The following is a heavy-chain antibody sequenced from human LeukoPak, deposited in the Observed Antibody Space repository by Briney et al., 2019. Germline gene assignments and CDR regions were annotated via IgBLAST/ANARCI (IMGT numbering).Heavy chain of an antibody. CDR3: ARDHEDIVATIWGEGLNI. CDR2: IYTSGST. V-gene: IGHV4-4*07. CDR1: GGSISSYY. Sequence: SETLSLTCTVSGGSISSYYWSWIRQPAGKGLEWIGHIYTSGSTKYNPSLKGRVTMSVDTSKNQFSLNLSSVTAADTAVYYCARDHEDIVATIWGEGLNIWGQGTVVTVSS. J-gene: IGHJ3*02. D-gene: IGHD5-12*01.